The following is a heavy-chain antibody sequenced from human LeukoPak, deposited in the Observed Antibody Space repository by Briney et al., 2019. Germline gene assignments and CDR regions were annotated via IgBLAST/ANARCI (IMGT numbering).Heavy chain of an antibody. J-gene: IGHJ5*02. V-gene: IGHV4-4*07. CDR1: GGSISPYY. CDR2: IYASGSN. Sequence: PSETLSLTCTVSGGSISPYYGSWIRQPAGKGLEWIGRIYASGSNNYNPSLKSRVTLSVDTSKNQFSLKLSSVTAADTAVYYCARGGAPTYNWFDPWGQGTLVTVSS. CDR3: ARGGAPTYNWFDP. D-gene: IGHD4-17*01.